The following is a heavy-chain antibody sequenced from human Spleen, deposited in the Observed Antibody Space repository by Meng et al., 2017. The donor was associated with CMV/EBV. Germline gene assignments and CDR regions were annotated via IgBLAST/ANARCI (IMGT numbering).Heavy chain of an antibody. CDR1: GFTFGSHS. V-gene: IGHV3-21*01. CDR2: ITGDSTYK. CDR3: ARGEERITIYYYYYYGMDV. J-gene: IGHJ6*02. Sequence: GGSLRLSCAASGFTFGSHSMNWIRQAPGKGLEWVSSITGDSTYKHYADSLKGRFTISRDNAKNSLYLQMNSLRAEDTAVYYCARGEERITIYYYYYYGMDVWGQGTTVTVSS. D-gene: IGHD3-10*01.